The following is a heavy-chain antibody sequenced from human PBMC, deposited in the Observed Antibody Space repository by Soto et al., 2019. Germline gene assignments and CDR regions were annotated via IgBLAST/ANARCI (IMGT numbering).Heavy chain of an antibody. J-gene: IGHJ6*01. CDR3: AREEAAINYYYYGMDV. CDR2: ISYDGSNK. D-gene: IGHD2-2*02. V-gene: IGHV3-30-3*01. Sequence: QVQLVESGGGVVQPGRSLRLSCAASGFTFSSYAMHWVRQAPGKGLEWVAVISYDGSNKYYADSVKGRFTISRDNSKNTLYLQMNSLRAEDTAVYYCAREEAAINYYYYGMDVW. CDR1: GFTFSSYA.